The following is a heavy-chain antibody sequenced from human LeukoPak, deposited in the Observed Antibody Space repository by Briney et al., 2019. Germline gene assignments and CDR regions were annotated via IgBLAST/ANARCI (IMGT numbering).Heavy chain of an antibody. D-gene: IGHD6-6*01. CDR2: THHSGST. J-gene: IGHJ6*03. CDR1: GGSFSGYY. CDR3: ARLLAAPYYYYYMDV. V-gene: IGHV4-34*01. Sequence: SETLSLTCVVYGGSFSGYYWSWIRQPPGRGLEWMGETHHSGSTNYNPYLKSRVTISVDPSKNQFSLKLSSVTAADTAVYYWARLLAAPYYYYYMDVWGKGTTVTVSS.